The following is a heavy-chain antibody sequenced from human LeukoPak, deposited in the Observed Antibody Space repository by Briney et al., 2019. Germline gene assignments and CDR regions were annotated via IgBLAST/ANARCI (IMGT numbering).Heavy chain of an antibody. Sequence: SETLSLTCAVYGGSFSGYYWSWIRQPPGKGLEWIGEINHSGSTNYNPSLKSRVTISVDTSKNQFSLKLSSVTAADTAVYYCARGSAGNGDAFDIWGQGTMVTVSS. CDR2: INHSGST. CDR1: GGSFSGYY. J-gene: IGHJ3*02. V-gene: IGHV4-34*01. CDR3: ARGSAGNGDAFDI. D-gene: IGHD2-15*01.